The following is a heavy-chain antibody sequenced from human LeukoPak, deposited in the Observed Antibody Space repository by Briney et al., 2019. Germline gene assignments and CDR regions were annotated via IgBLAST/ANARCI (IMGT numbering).Heavy chain of an antibody. J-gene: IGHJ4*02. CDR2: IIPIFGTA. V-gene: IGHV1-69*06. Sequence: SVKVSCKASGGTFSSYAISWVRQAPGQGLEWMGGIIPIFGTANYAQKFQGRVTITADKSTSTAYMELSSLRSEDTAVYYCASSYDILTGYDYWGQGTLVTVSS. CDR1: GGTFSSYA. D-gene: IGHD3-9*01. CDR3: ASSYDILTGYDY.